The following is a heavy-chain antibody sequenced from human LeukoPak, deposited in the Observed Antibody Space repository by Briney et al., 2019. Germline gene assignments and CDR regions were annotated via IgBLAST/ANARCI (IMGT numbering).Heavy chain of an antibody. Sequence: GGSLRLSCAASGFSFSTYSMNWARQAPGKGLEWVSYIVGSSSTIYYADSVKGRFTISRDNAKNSLYLQMDSLRAEDTAVYYCATDSPETAAFDYWGQGTLVTVSS. CDR1: GFSFSTYS. D-gene: IGHD1-1*01. CDR2: IVGSSSTI. J-gene: IGHJ4*02. CDR3: ATDSPETAAFDY. V-gene: IGHV3-48*04.